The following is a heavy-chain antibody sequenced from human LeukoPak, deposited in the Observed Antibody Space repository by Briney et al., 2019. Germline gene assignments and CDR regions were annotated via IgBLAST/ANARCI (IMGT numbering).Heavy chain of an antibody. D-gene: IGHD3-22*01. J-gene: IGHJ3*02. CDR3: ARAIPDYYDSSGYDAFDI. CDR1: GFTFDDYG. V-gene: IGHV3-20*04. CDR2: INWNGGST. Sequence: PGGSLRLSCAASGFTFDDYGMSWVRQAPGKGLEWVSGINWNGGSTGYADSVKGRFTISRDNAKNSLYLQMNSLRAEDTALYYCARAIPDYYDSSGYDAFDIWGQGTMVTVSS.